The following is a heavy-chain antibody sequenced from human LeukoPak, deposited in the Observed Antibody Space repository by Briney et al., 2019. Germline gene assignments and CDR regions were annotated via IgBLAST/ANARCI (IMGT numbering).Heavy chain of an antibody. CDR3: ASWGYCSGGSCP. CDR2: IIPIFGTA. CDR1: GGTFISYA. D-gene: IGHD2-15*01. V-gene: IGHV1-69*06. Sequence: AASVKVSCKASGGTFISYAISWVRQAPGQGLEWMGGIIPIFGTANYAQKFQGRVTITADKSTSTAYMELSSLRSEDTAVYYCASWGYCSGGSCPWGQGTLVTVSS. J-gene: IGHJ5*02.